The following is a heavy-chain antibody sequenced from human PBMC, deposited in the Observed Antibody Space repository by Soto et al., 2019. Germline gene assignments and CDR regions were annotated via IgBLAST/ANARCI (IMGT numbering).Heavy chain of an antibody. CDR1: GYTFTSYD. CDR2: MNPNRGNT. Sequence: QVQLVQSGAEVKKPGASLKVSSKASGYTFTSYDINWVRQATGQGLEWMGLMNPNRGNTGYAQKFQGSVTMTRNTSISTAYMELSSLRSEDTAVYYCARGPGSWYYYYMDVWGQGPTVTVSS. V-gene: IGHV1-8*01. D-gene: IGHD6-13*01. CDR3: ARGPGSWYYYYMDV. J-gene: IGHJ6*03.